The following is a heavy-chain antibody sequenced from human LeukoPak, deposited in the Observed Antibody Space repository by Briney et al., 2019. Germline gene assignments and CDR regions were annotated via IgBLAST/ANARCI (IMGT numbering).Heavy chain of an antibody. D-gene: IGHD3-16*02. CDR3: ARIRLGELLLLDY. CDR2: IYYSGST. CDR1: GGSISSSSYY. Sequence: SETLSLTCTVSGGSISSSSYYWGWIRQPPGKGLEWIGSIYYSGSTYYNPSLKSRVTISVDTSKNQFSLKLSSVTAADTAVYYCARIRLGELLLLDYWGQGTLVTVSS. J-gene: IGHJ4*02. V-gene: IGHV4-39*01.